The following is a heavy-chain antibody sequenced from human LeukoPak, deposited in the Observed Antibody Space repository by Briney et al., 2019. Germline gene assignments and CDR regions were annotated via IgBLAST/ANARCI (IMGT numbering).Heavy chain of an antibody. D-gene: IGHD3-22*01. J-gene: IGHJ4*02. CDR2: IIPIFGTA. V-gene: IGHV1-69*05. Sequence: GSSVKVSCKASGGTCSSYAISWVRQAPGQGLEWMGGIIPIFGTANYAQKFQGRVTITTDESTSTAYMELSSLRSEDTAVYYCARDTPSYDSSGYYYAFDYWGQGTLVTVSS. CDR1: GGTCSSYA. CDR3: ARDTPSYDSSGYYYAFDY.